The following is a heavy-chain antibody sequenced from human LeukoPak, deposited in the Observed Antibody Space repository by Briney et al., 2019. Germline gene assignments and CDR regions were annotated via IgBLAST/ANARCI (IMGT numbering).Heavy chain of an antibody. J-gene: IGHJ5*02. CDR3: ARAPHGRSGSGSAKVIWFDP. CDR1: GYTFSSYG. V-gene: IGHV1-8*03. Sequence: GASVKVSCKASGYTFSSYGINWVRQATGQGLEWMGWMNPNSGNTGYAQKFQGRVTITRNTSISTAYMELSSLRSEDTAVYYCARAPHGRSGSGSAKVIWFDPWGQGTLVTVSS. D-gene: IGHD3-10*01. CDR2: MNPNSGNT.